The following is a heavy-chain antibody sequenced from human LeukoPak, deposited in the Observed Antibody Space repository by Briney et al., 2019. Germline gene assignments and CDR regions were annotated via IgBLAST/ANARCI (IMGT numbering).Heavy chain of an antibody. CDR3: ARENVLRYFDWLLVTDAFDI. Sequence: SETLSLTCTVSGGSISNYYWTWIRQPAGKGLEWIGRVYTTGTTNYNPSLKSRVTMSVDTSKNQFSLKLSSVTAADTAVYYCARENVLRYFDWLLVTDAFDIWGQGTMVTVSS. J-gene: IGHJ3*02. CDR1: GGSISNYY. V-gene: IGHV4-4*07. CDR2: VYTTGTT. D-gene: IGHD3-9*01.